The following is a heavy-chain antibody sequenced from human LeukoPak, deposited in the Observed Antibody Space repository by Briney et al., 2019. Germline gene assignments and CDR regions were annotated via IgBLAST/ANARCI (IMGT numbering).Heavy chain of an antibody. CDR2: ISHDGRNK. V-gene: IGHV3-30*04. CDR3: ARGSPLDY. CDR1: GFTFSSYT. J-gene: IGHJ4*02. Sequence: GGSLRLSCAASGFTFSSYTIHWVRQAPGKGLEWVTLISHDGRNKNYTDSVKGRFTISRDNAKNSLYLQMNSLRAEDTAVYYCARGSPLDYWGQGTLVTVSS. D-gene: IGHD6-19*01.